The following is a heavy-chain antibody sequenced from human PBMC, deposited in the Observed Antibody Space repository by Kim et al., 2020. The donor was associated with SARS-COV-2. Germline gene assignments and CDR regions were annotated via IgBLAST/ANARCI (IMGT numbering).Heavy chain of an antibody. V-gene: IGHV1-2*06. Sequence: ASVKVSCKASGYTFTGYYMHWVRQAPGQGLEWMGRINPNSGGTNYAQKFHGRVTMTRDTSISTAYMELSRLRSDDTAVYYCARGDDVLRFLEWLFFWGQGTLVTVSS. J-gene: IGHJ4*02. D-gene: IGHD3-3*01. CDR2: INPNSGGT. CDR3: ARGDDVLRFLEWLFF. CDR1: GYTFTGYY.